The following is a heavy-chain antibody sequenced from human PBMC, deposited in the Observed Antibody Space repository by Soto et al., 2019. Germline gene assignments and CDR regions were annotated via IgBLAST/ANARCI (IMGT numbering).Heavy chain of an antibody. CDR2: IYWHDDK. J-gene: IGHJ4*02. CDR3: AHRGGAAVGLYYFDY. Sequence: QSVALTCTFSGFSLSTKRVGVGWIRQPPGKALEWLALIYWHDDKRYSPSLKSRLTITKDTSKNQVVLTMTNMDPVDTATYYCAHRGGAAVGLYYFDYWGQGTLVTSPQ. V-gene: IGHV2-5*01. CDR1: GFSLSTKRVG. D-gene: IGHD6-13*01.